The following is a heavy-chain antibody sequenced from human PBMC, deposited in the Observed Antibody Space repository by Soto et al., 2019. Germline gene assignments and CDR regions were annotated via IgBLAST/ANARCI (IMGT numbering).Heavy chain of an antibody. D-gene: IGHD5-12*01. J-gene: IGHJ3*02. CDR1: GYTLTELS. V-gene: IGHV1-24*01. CDR3: ATPPRRWLQLGLAFDI. CDR2: FDPEDGET. Sequence: ASVKVSCKVSGYTLTELSMHWVRQAPGKGLEWMGGFDPEDGETIYAQKFQGRVTMTEDTSTDTAYMELSSLRSEDTAVYYCATPPRRWLQLGLAFDIWGQGTMVTVSS.